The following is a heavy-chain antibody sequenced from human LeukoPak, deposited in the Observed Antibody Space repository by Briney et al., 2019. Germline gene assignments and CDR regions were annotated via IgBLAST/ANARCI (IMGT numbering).Heavy chain of an antibody. J-gene: IGHJ6*02. CDR3: TTGTHETRRFRGVIYYGMDV. D-gene: IGHD3-10*01. V-gene: IGHV3-15*01. CDR2: IKSKTDGGTT. CDR1: GFTFSNAW. Sequence: GGSLRLSCAASGFTFSNAWMSWVRQAPGKGLEWVGRIKSKTDGGTTDYAAPVKGRFTISRDDSKNTLYLQMNSLKTEDTAVYYCTTGTHETRRFRGVIYYGMDVWGQGTTVTVSS.